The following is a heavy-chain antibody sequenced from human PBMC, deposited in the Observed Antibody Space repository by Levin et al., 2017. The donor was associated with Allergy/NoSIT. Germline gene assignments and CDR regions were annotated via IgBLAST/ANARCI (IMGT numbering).Heavy chain of an antibody. V-gene: IGHV3-9*01. CDR3: TKDLESGTTSFLNCDD. D-gene: IGHD1-7*01. CDR2: ISGDSDRV. J-gene: IGHJ4*02. CDR1: GFTFDDYA. Sequence: SGGSLRLSCVGSGFTFDDYAMHWVRQAPGKGLEWVSGISGDSDRVAYAESVKGRFTISRDNAKNSLYLHMNSLRSEDTAFYFCTKDLESGTTSFLNCDDWGQGTLVTVSS.